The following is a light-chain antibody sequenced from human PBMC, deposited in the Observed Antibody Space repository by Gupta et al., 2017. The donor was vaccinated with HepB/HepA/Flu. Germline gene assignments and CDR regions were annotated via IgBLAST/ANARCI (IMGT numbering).Light chain of an antibody. CDR1: SSNIGAGYD. Sequence: QSVLTQPPSVSGAPGQRVTLSCTGSSSNIGAGYDVHWYQQLPGTAPKLLIYGNINRPSGVPDRFSGSKSGTSASLAITGLQAEDEADYYCQSYDSSMGVFGTGTKVTVL. CDR2: GNI. V-gene: IGLV1-40*01. J-gene: IGLJ1*01. CDR3: QSYDSSMGV.